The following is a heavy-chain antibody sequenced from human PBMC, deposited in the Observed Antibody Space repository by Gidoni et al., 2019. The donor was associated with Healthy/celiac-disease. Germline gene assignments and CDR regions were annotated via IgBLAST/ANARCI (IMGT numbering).Heavy chain of an antibody. Sequence: EVQLVESGGGFVQPGGSLRLACSASGFTFSSYAMHWVRQAPGKGLEYVSAISSNGGSTYYADSVKGRFTISRDNSKNTLYLQMSSLRAEDTAEYYCVKGEVVATYAFDIWGQGTMVTVSS. V-gene: IGHV3-64D*09. CDR1: GFTFSSYA. CDR2: ISSNGGST. D-gene: IGHD2-15*01. J-gene: IGHJ3*02. CDR3: VKGEVVATYAFDI.